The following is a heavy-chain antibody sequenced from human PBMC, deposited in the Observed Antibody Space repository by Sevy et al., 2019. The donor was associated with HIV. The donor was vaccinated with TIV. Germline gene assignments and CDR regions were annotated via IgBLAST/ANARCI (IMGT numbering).Heavy chain of an antibody. J-gene: IGHJ4*02. Sequence: GESLKISCSASGFSFSNYVMSWVRQASGKGLEWVSSISGTGFSTYYADSVKGRFTISRDNSKNTLYLQMNSLSAEDTAVYYCAKGRSSGWDGGVDYWGQGTLVTVSS. D-gene: IGHD6-19*01. CDR1: GFSFSNYV. CDR2: ISGTGFST. CDR3: AKGRSSGWDGGVDY. V-gene: IGHV3-23*01.